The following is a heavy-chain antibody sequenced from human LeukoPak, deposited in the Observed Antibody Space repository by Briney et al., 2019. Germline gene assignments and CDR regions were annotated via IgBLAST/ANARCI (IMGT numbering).Heavy chain of an antibody. CDR2: ISGYNGDT. Sequence: ASVKVSCKASGYTFTDYGISWVRQAPGQGLEWMGWISGYNGDTKYAQEVQGRVTLTTDTSTSTAYMEMRNLRSDDTAMYFCARPVGSRNWGFDYWGQGTLVTVSS. CDR3: ARPVGSRNWGFDY. V-gene: IGHV1-18*01. CDR1: GYTFTDYG. J-gene: IGHJ4*02. D-gene: IGHD3-10*01.